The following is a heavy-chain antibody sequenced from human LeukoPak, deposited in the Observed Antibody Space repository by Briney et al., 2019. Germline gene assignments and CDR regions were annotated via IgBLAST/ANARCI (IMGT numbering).Heavy chain of an antibody. CDR1: GFTFSSYA. J-gene: IGHJ4*02. Sequence: GGSLRLSCAASGFTFSSYAMSWVRQAPGKGLEWVSAISGSGGSTYYADSVKGRFTISRDNSKNTLYLQMNSLRAEDTAVYYCARHILYFGVYYYDYWGPGNMVTVSS. CDR3: ARHILYFGVYYYDY. D-gene: IGHD2-8*01. CDR2: ISGSGGST. V-gene: IGHV3-23*01.